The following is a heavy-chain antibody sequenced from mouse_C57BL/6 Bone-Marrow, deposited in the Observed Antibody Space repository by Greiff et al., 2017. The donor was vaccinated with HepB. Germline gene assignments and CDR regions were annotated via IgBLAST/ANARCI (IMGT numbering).Heavy chain of an antibody. CDR1: GFTFSSYA. J-gene: IGHJ2*01. V-gene: IGHV5-4*01. CDR3: ARDEGFITTVVAPYYFDY. CDR2: ISDGGSYT. Sequence: EVMLVESGGGLVKPGGSLKLSCAASGFTFSSYAMSWVRQTPEKRLEWVATISDGGSYTYYPDNVKGRFTISRDNAKNNLYLQMSHLKSEDTAMYYCARDEGFITTVVAPYYFDYWGQGTTLTVSS. D-gene: IGHD1-1*01.